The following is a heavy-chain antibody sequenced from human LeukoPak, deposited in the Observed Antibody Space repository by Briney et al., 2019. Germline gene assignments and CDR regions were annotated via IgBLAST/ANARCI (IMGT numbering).Heavy chain of an antibody. J-gene: IGHJ6*02. V-gene: IGHV4-39*01. CDR1: GGSISSSSYS. CDR2: IYYSGST. CDR3: ARHPLSYSSSEVTGLPGYGMDV. D-gene: IGHD6-13*01. Sequence: PSETLSLTCTVSGGSISSSSYSWGWIRQPPGKGLEWIGSIYYSGSTYYNPSLKSRVTISVDTSKNQFSLKLSSVTAADTAVYYCARHPLSYSSSEVTGLPGYGMDVWGQGTTVTVSS.